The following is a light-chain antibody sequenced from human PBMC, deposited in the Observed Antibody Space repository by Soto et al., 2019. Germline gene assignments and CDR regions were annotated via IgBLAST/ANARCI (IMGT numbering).Light chain of an antibody. Sequence: DIQVTQHPSSLSASVGDRVTITCRASQGIKNYLAWYQQKPGETPKLLIYAASTLESGIPPRFSGSGSGTDFTLTINNLQPEDVATYYCQRYYNAPFTFGPGTKVDIK. J-gene: IGKJ3*01. V-gene: IGKV1-27*01. CDR1: QGIKNY. CDR2: AAS. CDR3: QRYYNAPFT.